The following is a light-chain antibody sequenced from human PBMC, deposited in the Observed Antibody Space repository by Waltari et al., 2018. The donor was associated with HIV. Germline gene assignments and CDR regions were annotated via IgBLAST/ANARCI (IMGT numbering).Light chain of an antibody. CDR1: SSNIGSNY. V-gene: IGLV1-47*01. J-gene: IGLJ3*02. Sequence: QSVLTQPPSASGTPGQSVTISCSRSSSNIGSNYVYWYQQLPGTAPKLLIYRNNHRPSGVPDRVSGFKSGTSASLAIRGLRSEDEADYYCAAWDDNLSGWVFGGGSKLTIL. CDR2: RNN. CDR3: AAWDDNLSGWV.